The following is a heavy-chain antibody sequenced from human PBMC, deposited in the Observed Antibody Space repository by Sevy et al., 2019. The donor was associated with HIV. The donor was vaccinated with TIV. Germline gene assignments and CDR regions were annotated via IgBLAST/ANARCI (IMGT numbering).Heavy chain of an antibody. J-gene: IGHJ6*02. CDR2: FCPGDSDI. Sequence: GESLKISCKISGYSFTSYCIGWVRQMTGKGLEWMGIFCPGDSDISYSPSFQGQVTISADKSISTVYLQWRSLKPSDTAMYYCTRQGPSDGMDVWGRGTTVTVSS. CDR1: GYSFTSYC. CDR3: TRQGPSDGMDV. V-gene: IGHV5-51*01.